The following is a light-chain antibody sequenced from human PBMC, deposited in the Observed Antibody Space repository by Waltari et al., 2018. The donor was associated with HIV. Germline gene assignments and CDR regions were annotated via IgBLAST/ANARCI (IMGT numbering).Light chain of an antibody. J-gene: IGLJ2*01. CDR2: RDN. CDR1: STNVGNQG. CDR3: ATWDISLSAVV. Sequence: QAGLTQPPSVSKGMRQTATLTCPGNSTNVGNQGAAWLQQHQGHPPKLLSYRDNKRPSGISERFSASRSGNTASLTITGVQPEDEADYFCATWDISLSAVVFGGGTTLTVL. V-gene: IGLV10-54*04.